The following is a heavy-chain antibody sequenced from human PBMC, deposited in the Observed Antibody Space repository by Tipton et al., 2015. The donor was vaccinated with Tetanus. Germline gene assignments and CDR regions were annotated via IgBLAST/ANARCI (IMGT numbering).Heavy chain of an antibody. CDR1: GGSISSYY. CDR2: IYSSGST. V-gene: IGHV4-4*07. CDR3: ARGVWFGPGPKYYFDY. J-gene: IGHJ4*02. D-gene: IGHD3-10*01. Sequence: TLSLTCTIPGGSISSYYWSWIRQPAGKGLEWIGRIYSSGSTHYNPSLKSRVTMSLDTSKTQLSLRLSSVTAADTAVYFCARGVWFGPGPKYYFDYWGQGTLVTVSS.